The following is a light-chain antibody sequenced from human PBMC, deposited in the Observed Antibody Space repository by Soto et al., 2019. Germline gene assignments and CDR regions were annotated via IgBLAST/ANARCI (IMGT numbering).Light chain of an antibody. Sequence: QSALTQPASVSGSPGQSLTISCTGTSSDVGGYNYVSWYQQHPGKAPKLMIYDVSNRPSGISNRFSGSKSGNTASLTISGLQAEDEADYYCSSYTTSSAPHVVVGGGTKVTVL. CDR3: SSYTTSSAPHVV. CDR1: SSDVGGYNY. CDR2: DVS. V-gene: IGLV2-14*03. J-gene: IGLJ2*01.